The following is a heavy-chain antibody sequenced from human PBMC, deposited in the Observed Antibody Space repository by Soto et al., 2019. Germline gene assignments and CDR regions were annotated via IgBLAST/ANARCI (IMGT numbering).Heavy chain of an antibody. J-gene: IGHJ4*02. CDR1: GFTFSFYA. V-gene: IGHV3-23*01. CDR2: ISHRSATT. CDR3: ARQIVALIPYFDH. D-gene: IGHD3-22*01. Sequence: PGGALRLACASSGFTFSFYAMSWVRQAPGKGLDWVSTISHRSATTYYADSVKGRFTVSRDNSKNTLYLQMNSLRAEDTAVYYCARQIVALIPYFDHWGQGSLVTVSS.